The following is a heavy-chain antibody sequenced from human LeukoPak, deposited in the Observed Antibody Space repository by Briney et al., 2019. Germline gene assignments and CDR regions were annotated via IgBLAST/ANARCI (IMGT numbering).Heavy chain of an antibody. CDR3: ASGPVGARGQYYFDY. CDR1: GYTFTGYY. J-gene: IGHJ4*02. V-gene: IGHV1-2*02. Sequence: ASVKVSCKASGYTFTGYYMHWVRQAPGQGLEWMGWINPNSGGTNYAQKFQGRVTMTRDTSISTAYMELSRLRSDDTAVYYCASGPVGARGQYYFDYWGQGTLVTVSS. CDR2: INPNSGGT. D-gene: IGHD1-26*01.